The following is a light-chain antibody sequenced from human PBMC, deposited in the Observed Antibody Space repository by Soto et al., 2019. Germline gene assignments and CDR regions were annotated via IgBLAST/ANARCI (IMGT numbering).Light chain of an antibody. CDR2: KAT. CDR1: QSISSW. V-gene: IGKV1-5*03. Sequence: DIQMTQSPSTLSASVGDRVTITCRASQSISSWLAWYQQKPGQAPKLLIYKATSLESGDPSRSSGSGSETEFTLTISSLEPDDFAPYFCQQENSYHFTVGPGTKVDIK. J-gene: IGKJ3*01. CDR3: QQENSYHFT.